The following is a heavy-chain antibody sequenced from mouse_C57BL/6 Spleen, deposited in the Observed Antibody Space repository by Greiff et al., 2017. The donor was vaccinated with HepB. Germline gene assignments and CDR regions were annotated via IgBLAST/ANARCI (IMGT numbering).Heavy chain of an antibody. Sequence: VQLQQSGAELARPGASVKMSCKASGYTFTSYTMHWVKQRPGQGLEWIGYINPSSGYTKYNQKFKDKATLTADKSSSTAYMPLSSLTSEDSAVYYCAREGIYYGNYYGYFEVWGTGTTVTVSS. J-gene: IGHJ1*03. CDR3: AREGIYYGNYYGYFEV. CDR1: GYTFTSYT. V-gene: IGHV1-4*01. D-gene: IGHD2-1*01. CDR2: INPSSGYT.